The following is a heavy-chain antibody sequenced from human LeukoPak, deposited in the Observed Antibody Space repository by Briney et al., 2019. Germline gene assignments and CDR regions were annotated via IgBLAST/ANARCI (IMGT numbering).Heavy chain of an antibody. Sequence: SETLSLTCTVSGGSISSYYWSWIRQPPGKGLEWIGYIYYSGSANYNPSLKSRVTISIDKSKDQFSLRLSFVTAADTARYYCARSSVGLGGALDYWGRGTLVTVSS. V-gene: IGHV4-59*12. D-gene: IGHD1-26*01. CDR2: IYYSGSA. CDR1: GGSISSYY. CDR3: ARSSVGLGGALDY. J-gene: IGHJ4*02.